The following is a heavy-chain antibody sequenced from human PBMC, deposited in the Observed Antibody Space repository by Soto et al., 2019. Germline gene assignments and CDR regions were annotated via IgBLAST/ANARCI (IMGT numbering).Heavy chain of an antibody. CDR2: IYYSGST. Sequence: QVQLQEAGPGLVKPSQTLSLTCTVSGGSISSGGYYWSWIRQHPGKGLEWIGYIYYSGSTYYNPSLKSRVIISVDTYKNQFSLKLSSVTAADTAVYYCARVSVCWSGYYAVVEYWGPGTLVTVSS. D-gene: IGHD3-3*01. J-gene: IGHJ4*02. V-gene: IGHV4-31*03. CDR3: ARVSVCWSGYYAVVEY. CDR1: GGSISSGGYY.